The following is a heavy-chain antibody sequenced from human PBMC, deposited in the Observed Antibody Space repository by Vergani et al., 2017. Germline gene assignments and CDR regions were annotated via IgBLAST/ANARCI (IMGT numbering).Heavy chain of an antibody. D-gene: IGHD6-19*01. CDR1: GFTFSDYY. CDR2: ISSSGSTI. V-gene: IGHV3-11*01. J-gene: IGHJ5*02. CDR3: AKRYFAVKYISGWNWFDP. Sequence: QVQLVESGGGLVKPGGSLRLSCAASGFTFSDYYMSWIRQAPGKGLEWVSYISSSGSTIYYADSVKGRFTISRDNAKNSLYLQMNSLRAEDTAVYYCAKRYFAVKYISGWNWFDPWGEGTLVTVSS.